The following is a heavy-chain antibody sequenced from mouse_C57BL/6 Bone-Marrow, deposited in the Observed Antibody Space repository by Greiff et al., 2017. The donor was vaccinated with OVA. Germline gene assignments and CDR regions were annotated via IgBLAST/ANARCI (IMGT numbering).Heavy chain of an antibody. CDR3: ARLTGDYYAMDY. CDR1: GYTFTSYT. D-gene: IGHD4-1*01. V-gene: IGHV1-4*01. CDR2: INPSSGYT. Sequence: VQLQQSGAELARPGASVKMSCKASGYTFTSYTMHWVKQRPGQGLEWIVYINPSSGYTKYNQKFKDKATLTADKSSSTAYMQLSSLTSEDSAVYYCARLTGDYYAMDYWGQGTSVTVSS. J-gene: IGHJ4*01.